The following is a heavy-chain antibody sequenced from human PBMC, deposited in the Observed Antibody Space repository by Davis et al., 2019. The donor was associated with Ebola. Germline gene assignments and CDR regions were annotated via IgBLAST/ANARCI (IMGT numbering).Heavy chain of an antibody. Sequence: GESLKISCVASGFTFSSYAMSWVRQAPGKGLEWVSVISGTGATTNYADSVRGRLTISRDNSKNTLYLQMNSLRAEDTAVYYCAKSGLSFGVVKYHYGMDVWGKGTTVTVSS. CDR1: GFTFSSYA. CDR2: ISGTGATT. CDR3: AKSGLSFGVVKYHYGMDV. V-gene: IGHV3-23*01. D-gene: IGHD3-3*01. J-gene: IGHJ6*04.